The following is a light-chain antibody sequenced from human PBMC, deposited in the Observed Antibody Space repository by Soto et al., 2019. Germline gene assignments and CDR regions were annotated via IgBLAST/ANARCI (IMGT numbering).Light chain of an antibody. V-gene: IGLV2-14*03. CDR2: EVS. Sequence: QSALTQPASVSGSPGQSITISCTGSSTDVGGYTYVSWYQQFPGKPPKLMIYEVSNRPSGVSNRFSGSKSGNTASLTISGLQAEDEADYYCSSYTSGRTLVFGGGTKLTVL. CDR3: SSYTSGRTLV. J-gene: IGLJ3*02. CDR1: STDVGGYTY.